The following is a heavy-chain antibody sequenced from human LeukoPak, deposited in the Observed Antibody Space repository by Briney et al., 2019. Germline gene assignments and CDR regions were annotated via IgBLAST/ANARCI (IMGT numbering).Heavy chain of an antibody. V-gene: IGHV3-48*02. CDR3: ARIPGGYYYAMDV. D-gene: IGHD3-16*01. CDR2: ISSRSSNI. CDR1: GFTFSNYS. Sequence: GGSLRLSCAASGFTFSNYSMNWVRQAPGKGLEWVSYISSRSSNIYYADSVKGRFTISRDNAKNSLYLQMNSLRDEDTAVYYCARIPGGYYYAMDVWGQGTTVTASS. J-gene: IGHJ6*02.